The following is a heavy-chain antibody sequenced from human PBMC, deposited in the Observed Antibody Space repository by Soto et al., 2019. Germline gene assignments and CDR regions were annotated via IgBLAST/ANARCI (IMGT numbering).Heavy chain of an antibody. CDR3: ARDSPPGAPWSGPLHGMDV. CDR2: IIPIFGTA. V-gene: IGHV1-69*13. Sequence: SVNVSCKSSGGTLSSYSISWVRQAPGQGLEWMGGIIPIFGTANYAQKFQGRVTITADESTSTAYMELSSLRSEDTAVYYCARDSPPGAPWSGPLHGMDVWGQGTTVTVSS. D-gene: IGHD3-3*01. CDR1: GGTLSSYS. J-gene: IGHJ6*02.